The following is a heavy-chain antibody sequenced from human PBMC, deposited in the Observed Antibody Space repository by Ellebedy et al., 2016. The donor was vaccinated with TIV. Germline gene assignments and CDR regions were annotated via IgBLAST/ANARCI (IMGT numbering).Heavy chain of an antibody. CDR2: IYYSGST. Sequence: SETLSLTXTVSGPSVSSGSYYWSWTRQPPGKGLEWIGYIYYSGSTNYNPSPKSRVTIAVEMSKNQFSLKLSSVTAADTAVYYCARDRRDYYGSGSYGDYGMDVWGQGTTVTVSS. J-gene: IGHJ6*02. D-gene: IGHD3-10*01. CDR1: GPSVSSGSYY. V-gene: IGHV4-61*01. CDR3: ARDRRDYYGSGSYGDYGMDV.